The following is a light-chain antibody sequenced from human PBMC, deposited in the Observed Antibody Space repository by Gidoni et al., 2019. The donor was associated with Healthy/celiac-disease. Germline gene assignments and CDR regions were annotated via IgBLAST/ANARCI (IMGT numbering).Light chain of an antibody. V-gene: IGKV1-6*01. CDR3: LQDYNYPRT. Sequence: ANQMTQSPSSLSASVGDRVTITGRASQGIRNDLGWYQQKPGKAPKLLIYAASSLQSGVPSRFSGSGSGTDFTLTISSLQPEDFATYYCLQDYNYPRTFGQXTKVEIK. CDR1: QGIRND. CDR2: AAS. J-gene: IGKJ1*01.